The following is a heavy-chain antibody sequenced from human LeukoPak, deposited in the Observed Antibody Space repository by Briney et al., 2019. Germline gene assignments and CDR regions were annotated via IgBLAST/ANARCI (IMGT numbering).Heavy chain of an antibody. CDR1: GGSISSYY. CDR3: ARGGGDFWSGYWYYFDY. Sequence: SETLSLTCTVSGGSISSYYWSWIRQPPGKGLEWIGYIYYSGSTNYNPSLTSRVTISLDTSNNQFSLKLSSVTAADTAVYYCARGGGDFWSGYWYYFDYWGQGTLVTVSS. V-gene: IGHV4-59*01. D-gene: IGHD3-3*01. CDR2: IYYSGST. J-gene: IGHJ4*02.